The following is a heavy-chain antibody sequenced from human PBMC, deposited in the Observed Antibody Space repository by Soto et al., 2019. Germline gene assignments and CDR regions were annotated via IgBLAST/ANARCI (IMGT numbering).Heavy chain of an antibody. CDR2: IYYSGST. CDR1: GGSISSSSYY. J-gene: IGHJ6*02. Sequence: QLQLQESGPGLVKPSETLSLTCTVSGGSISSSSYYWGWIRQPPGKGLEWIGSIYYSGSTYYNPSLKSRVTISVDTSKNQFSLKLSSVTAADTAVYYCARPGETMGYYDSSGYSNGHGMDVWGQGTTVTVSS. D-gene: IGHD3-22*01. V-gene: IGHV4-39*01. CDR3: ARPGETMGYYDSSGYSNGHGMDV.